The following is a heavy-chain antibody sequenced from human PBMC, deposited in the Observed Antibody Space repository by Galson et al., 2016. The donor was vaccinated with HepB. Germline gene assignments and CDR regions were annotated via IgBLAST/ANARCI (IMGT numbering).Heavy chain of an antibody. V-gene: IGHV3-23*01. CDR2: ICGSGSYT. Sequence: SLRLSCAASGFTFSSYAMNWVRQTPGKGLEWVSTICGSGSYTYYADSVKGRFTISRDNSKNTLYLQMNSLRVEDTAVYYCAKPRDYGDYYGMDVWGQGTTVTVSS. CDR1: GFTFSSYA. CDR3: AKPRDYGDYYGMDV. D-gene: IGHD4-17*01. J-gene: IGHJ6*02.